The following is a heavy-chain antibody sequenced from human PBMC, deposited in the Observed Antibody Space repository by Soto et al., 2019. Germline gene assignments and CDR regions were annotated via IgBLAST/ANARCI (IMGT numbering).Heavy chain of an antibody. Sequence: TSVDLASSRFLQATRKGLGWVGFIRSKAYGGTTEYAASVKGRFTISRDDSKSIAYLQMNSLKTEDTAVYYCSSVRAEYDRSGYVEFLEHWRKGTLDTVTS. CDR3: SSVRAEYDRSGYVEFLEH. CDR2: IRSKAYGGTT. V-gene: IGHV3-49*03. CDR1: TSVDLA. D-gene: IGHD3-22*01. J-gene: IGHJ1*01.